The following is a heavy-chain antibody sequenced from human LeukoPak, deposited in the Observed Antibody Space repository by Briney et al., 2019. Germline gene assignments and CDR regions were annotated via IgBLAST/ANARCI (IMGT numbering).Heavy chain of an antibody. D-gene: IGHD4-23*01. CDR1: GFTFSDHY. Sequence: TGGSLRLSCAASGFTFSDHYMDWVRQAPGKGLEWVGRTRKKANSYTTEYAASVKGRFTISRDDSKNSLYLQMNSLKTEDTAMYYCAPGLDGGKSGTDVDYWGQGTLVTVSS. CDR3: APGLDGGKSGTDVDY. V-gene: IGHV3-72*01. J-gene: IGHJ4*02. CDR2: TRKKANSYTT.